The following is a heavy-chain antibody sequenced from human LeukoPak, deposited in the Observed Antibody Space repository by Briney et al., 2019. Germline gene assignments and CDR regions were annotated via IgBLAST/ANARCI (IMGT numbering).Heavy chain of an antibody. CDR3: ATRSGVYYYMDV. CDR1: GGSISSYY. CDR2: IYYSGST. Sequence: SETLSLTCTVSGGSISSYYWSWIRQPPGKGLEWIGYIYYSGSTNYNSSLKSRVTISVDTSKNQFSLKLSSVTAADTAVYYCATRSGVYYYMDVWGKGTTVTVSS. J-gene: IGHJ6*03. D-gene: IGHD3-10*01. V-gene: IGHV4-59*01.